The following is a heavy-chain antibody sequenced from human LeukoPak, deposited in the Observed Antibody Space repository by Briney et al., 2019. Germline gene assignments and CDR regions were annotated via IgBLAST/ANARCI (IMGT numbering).Heavy chain of an antibody. Sequence: GASLKISCKGSGYIFTSYWIGWVRPMPGKGLEWMGRIIPILGIANYAQKFQGRVTITADKSTSTAYMELSSLRSEDTAVYYCARAYDILTGYQGYYYGMDVWGQGTTVTVSS. CDR1: GYIFTSYW. CDR2: IIPILGIA. D-gene: IGHD3-9*01. V-gene: IGHV1-69*02. J-gene: IGHJ6*02. CDR3: ARAYDILTGYQGYYYGMDV.